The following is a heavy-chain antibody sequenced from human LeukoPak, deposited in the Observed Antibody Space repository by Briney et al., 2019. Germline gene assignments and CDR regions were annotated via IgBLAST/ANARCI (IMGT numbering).Heavy chain of an antibody. V-gene: IGHV3-23*01. CDR3: ARLAGWETSDAFDI. Sequence: GGSLRLSCAASGFTFSSYAMSWVRQAPGKGLEWVSGISGSGGRTYHADSVKGRFTISRDNSKNTLYLQMNSLRSEDTAVYYCARLAGWETSDAFDIWGQGTMVTVSS. CDR2: ISGSGGRT. D-gene: IGHD3-9*01. J-gene: IGHJ3*02. CDR1: GFTFSSYA.